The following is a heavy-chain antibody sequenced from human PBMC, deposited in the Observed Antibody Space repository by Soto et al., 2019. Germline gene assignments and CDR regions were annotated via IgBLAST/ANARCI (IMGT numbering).Heavy chain of an antibody. Sequence: GESLKISCKGSGYSFAGYWITWVRQKPGKGLEWMGRIDPSDSQTHYSPSFRGHVTISVTKSITTVFLQWSSLRASDTAMYYCARQIYDSDTGPNFQYYFDSWGQGTPVTVSS. CDR1: GYSFAGYW. D-gene: IGHD3-22*01. CDR2: IDPSDSQT. CDR3: ARQIYDSDTGPNFQYYFDS. J-gene: IGHJ4*02. V-gene: IGHV5-10-1*01.